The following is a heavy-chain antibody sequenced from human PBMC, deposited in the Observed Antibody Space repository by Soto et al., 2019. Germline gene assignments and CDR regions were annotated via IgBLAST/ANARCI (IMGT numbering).Heavy chain of an antibody. V-gene: IGHV1-18*01. J-gene: IGHJ5*02. CDR3: ARVVGALGHWFDP. D-gene: IGHD1-26*01. CDR1: GYTFTSYG. CDR2: ISAYNGNT. Sequence: QVQLVQSGAEVKKPGASVKVSCKASGYTFTSYGISWVRQAPGQGLEWMGRISAYNGNTNYAQKLKGRVTMTTDTSTSTASMELRSLRSDDTAVYYCARVVGALGHWFDPWCQRTLVTVSS.